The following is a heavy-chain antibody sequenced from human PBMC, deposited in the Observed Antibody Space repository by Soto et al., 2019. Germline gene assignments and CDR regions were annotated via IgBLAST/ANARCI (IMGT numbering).Heavy chain of an antibody. CDR3: ARDHFGRGETYYDILTGYYAFDI. V-gene: IGHV3-21*01. Sequence: GESLKISCAASGFTFSSYSMNWVRQAPGKGLEWVSSISSSSSYIYYADSVKGRFTISRDNAKNSLYLQMNSLRAEDTAVYYCARDHFGRGETYYDILTGYYAFDIWGQGTMVTVSS. CDR2: ISSSSSYI. J-gene: IGHJ3*02. D-gene: IGHD3-9*01. CDR1: GFTFSSYS.